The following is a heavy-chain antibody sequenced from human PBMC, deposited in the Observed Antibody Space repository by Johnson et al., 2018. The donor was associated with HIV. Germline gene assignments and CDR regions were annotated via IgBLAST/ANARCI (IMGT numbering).Heavy chain of an antibody. J-gene: IGHJ3*01. V-gene: IGHV3-30*04. CDR1: GFTFNNYP. CDR3: ASGNADGF. Sequence: QMQLVESGGGVVQPGRSLRLSCAVSGFTFNNYPMHWVRQAPGKGLEWVAVISYDGSTKYYGDSVQGRFTISSDNSKNTLYLQMNRLRGEYTAVYYCASGNADGFWVQGTMFTVSS. CDR2: ISYDGSTK.